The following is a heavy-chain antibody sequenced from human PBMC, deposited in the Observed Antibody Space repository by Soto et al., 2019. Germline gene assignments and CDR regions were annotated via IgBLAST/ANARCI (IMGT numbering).Heavy chain of an antibody. CDR3: ARATSTRLFGSS. V-gene: IGHV3-30-3*01. J-gene: IGHJ4*02. Sequence: GSLRRSDAASVSRIAGYAMHCVRQAPGKGLEWVAVISYDGSNKYYADSVKGRFTISRDNSKNTLYLQMNSLRAEDTAVYYCARATSTRLFGSSWGQGP. CDR1: VSRIAGYA. CDR2: ISYDGSNK. D-gene: IGHD3-10*02.